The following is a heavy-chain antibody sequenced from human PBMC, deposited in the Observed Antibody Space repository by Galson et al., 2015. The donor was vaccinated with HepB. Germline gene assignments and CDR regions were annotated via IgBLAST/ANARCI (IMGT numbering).Heavy chain of an antibody. D-gene: IGHD2-2*01. CDR2: IKRDGTEK. J-gene: IGHJ2*01. Sequence: SLRLSCAASGFTFRNYWMNWVRQAPGKGLEWVANIKRDGTEKFYVDSVKGRFTISRDNAKNSLYLQMNSLRAEDTAVYSCARDFRYCTSTNCPAFHFFDLWGRGTLVTVSS. V-gene: IGHV3-7*01. CDR1: GFTFRNYW. CDR3: ARDFRYCTSTNCPAFHFFDL.